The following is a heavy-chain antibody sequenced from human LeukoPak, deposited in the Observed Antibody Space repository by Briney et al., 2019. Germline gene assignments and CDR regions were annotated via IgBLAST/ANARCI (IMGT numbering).Heavy chain of an antibody. J-gene: IGHJ4*02. CDR1: GFTFTTYT. CDR3: ASGTTFLDY. Sequence: GGSLRLSCAASGFTFTTYTMNWVRQAPGKGLEWISYISSTSSTIEYADSVKGRFTISRDNAKNSLYLQMNSLRDEDTAVYYCASGTTFLDYWGQGTLVTVSS. CDR2: ISSTSSTI. V-gene: IGHV3-48*02. D-gene: IGHD4-17*01.